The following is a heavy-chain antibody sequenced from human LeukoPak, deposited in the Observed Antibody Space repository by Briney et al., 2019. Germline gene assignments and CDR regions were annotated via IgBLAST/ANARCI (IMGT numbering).Heavy chain of an antibody. CDR1: GFTFSSYG. Sequence: QPGGPLRLSCAASGFTFSSYGMPGVRQAPGKGLGWVAVISYDGSNKYYADSVKGRFTISRDNSKNTLYLQMNSLRAEDTAVYYCAKGPSGFDYWGQGTLVTVSS. CDR2: ISYDGSNK. V-gene: IGHV3-30*18. J-gene: IGHJ4*02. CDR3: AKGPSGFDY. D-gene: IGHD6-19*01.